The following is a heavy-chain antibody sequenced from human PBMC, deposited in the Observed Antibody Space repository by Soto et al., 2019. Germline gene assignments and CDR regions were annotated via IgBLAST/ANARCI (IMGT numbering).Heavy chain of an antibody. CDR2: ISSSSSTI. V-gene: IGHV3-48*02. Sequence: EVQLVESGGGLVQPGGSLRLSCAASGFTFSSYSMNWVRQAPGKGLEWVSYISSSSSTIYYADSVKGRFTISRDNAKNSRSRKLNSLRYEDTAVYYCARVAATGTTDGGDYYGMDVWGQGTTVTVSS. J-gene: IGHJ6*02. CDR3: ARVAATGTTDGGDYYGMDV. CDR1: GFTFSSYS. D-gene: IGHD4-17*01.